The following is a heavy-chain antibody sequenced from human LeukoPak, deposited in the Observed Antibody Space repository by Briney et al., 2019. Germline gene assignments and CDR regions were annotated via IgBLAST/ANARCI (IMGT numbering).Heavy chain of an antibody. CDR2: IYPGDSDT. CDR3: AIYYDSTGYFDY. D-gene: IGHD3-3*01. V-gene: IGHV5-51*01. CDR1: GYSFTTYW. J-gene: IGHJ4*02. Sequence: GESLQISCEASGYSFTTYWIAWVRQMPGKGLEWMGIIYPGDSDTRYSPSFQGQVTISADKSISTAYLQWSSLKASDTAMYYCAIYYDSTGYFDYWGQGTLVTVSS.